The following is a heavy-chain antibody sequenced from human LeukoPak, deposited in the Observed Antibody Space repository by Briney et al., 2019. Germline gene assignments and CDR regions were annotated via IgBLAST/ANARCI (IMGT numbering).Heavy chain of an antibody. CDR1: GGTFSSYA. V-gene: IGHV1-69*05. Sequence: ASVKVSCKASGGTFSSYAISWVRQAPGQGLEWMGGIIPIFGTANYAQKFQGRVTITTDESTSTAYMELSSLRSEDTAVCYCARGDGVVPAAKTWGQGTLVTVSS. CDR3: ARGDGVVPAAKT. CDR2: IIPIFGTA. J-gene: IGHJ4*02. D-gene: IGHD2-2*01.